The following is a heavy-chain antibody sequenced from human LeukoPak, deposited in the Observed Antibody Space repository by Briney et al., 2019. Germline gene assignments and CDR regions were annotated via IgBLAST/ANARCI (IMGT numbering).Heavy chain of an antibody. Sequence: GASVKVSCKASGYTFTGYYMHWVRQAPGQGLEWMGRINPNSGGTNYAQKFQGRVTMTRDTSISTAYMELSRLRSDDTAVYYCASRRDFWSGDTFDYWGQGTLVTVSS. J-gene: IGHJ4*02. CDR2: INPNSGGT. V-gene: IGHV1-2*06. D-gene: IGHD3-3*01. CDR3: ASRRDFWSGDTFDY. CDR1: GYTFTGYY.